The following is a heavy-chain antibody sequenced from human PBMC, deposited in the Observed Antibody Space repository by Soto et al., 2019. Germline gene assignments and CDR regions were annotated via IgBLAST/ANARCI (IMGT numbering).Heavy chain of an antibody. CDR2: ISYDGSNK. V-gene: IGHV3-30*18. Sequence: WGSLRLSCAASGFTFSSYGMHWVRQAPGKGLEWVAVISYDGSNKYYADSVKGRFTISRDNSKNTLYLQMNSLRAEDTAVYYCAKAGGNYYYGMDVWGQGTTVTGSS. J-gene: IGHJ6*02. CDR3: AKAGGNYYYGMDV. CDR1: GFTFSSYG. D-gene: IGHD3-16*01.